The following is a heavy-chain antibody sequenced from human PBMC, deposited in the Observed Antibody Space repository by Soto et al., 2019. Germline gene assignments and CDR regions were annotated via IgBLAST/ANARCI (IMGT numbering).Heavy chain of an antibody. D-gene: IGHD3-22*01. CDR3: ARGRAGSGYYYDFDF. CDR2: VIYSGIT. Sequence: PSETLSLTCTVSGGSISTYYWSWIRQPTGKGLEWIGYVIYSGITNFNPSLKSRVTMALDTSKNQFSLKLSSVTAADTAVYYCARGRAGSGYYYDFDFWGQGTLVTVSS. J-gene: IGHJ4*02. CDR1: GGSISTYY. V-gene: IGHV4-59*01.